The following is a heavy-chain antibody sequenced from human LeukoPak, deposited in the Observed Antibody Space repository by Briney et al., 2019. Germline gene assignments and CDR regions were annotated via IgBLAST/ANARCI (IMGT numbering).Heavy chain of an antibody. D-gene: IGHD6-13*01. CDR3: AKDSSSSWFGGDSK. J-gene: IGHJ4*02. CDR2: ISYDGNNK. V-gene: IGHV3-30*18. CDR1: GFTFSYYG. Sequence: GGSLRLSCGASGFTFSYYGLHWVRQAPGKGLEWVALISYDGNNKDYADSVKGRFTISRDNSKNTLYLQMNSLRAEDTAVYFCAKDSSSSWFGGDSKWGQGTLVT.